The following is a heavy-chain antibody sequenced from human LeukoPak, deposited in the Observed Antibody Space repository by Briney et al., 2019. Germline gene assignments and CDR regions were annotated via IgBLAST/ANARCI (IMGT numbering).Heavy chain of an antibody. CDR2: INPNSGGT. CDR1: GYTFTGYY. V-gene: IGHV1-2*02. CDR3: ASDSSGWDNYFDY. D-gene: IGHD6-19*01. Sequence: ASVKVSCKASGYTFTGYYMHWVRQAPGQGLEWMGWINPNSGGTNYAQKSQGRVTMTRDTSISTAYMELSRLRSDDTVVYYCASDSSGWDNYFDYWGQGTLVTVSS. J-gene: IGHJ4*02.